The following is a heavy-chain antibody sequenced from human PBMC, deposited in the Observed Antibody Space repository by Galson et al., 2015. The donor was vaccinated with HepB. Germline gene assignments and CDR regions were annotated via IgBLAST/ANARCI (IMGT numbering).Heavy chain of an antibody. J-gene: IGHJ6*03. CDR2: INSDGSST. CDR1: GFTFSSYW. Sequence: SLRLSCAASGFTFSSYWMHWVRQAPGKGLVWVSRINSDGSSTSYADSVKGRFTISRDNARNTLYLQMNSLRAEDTAVYYCATLDYYYYMDVWGKGTTVTVSS. V-gene: IGHV3-74*01. CDR3: ATLDYYYYMDV.